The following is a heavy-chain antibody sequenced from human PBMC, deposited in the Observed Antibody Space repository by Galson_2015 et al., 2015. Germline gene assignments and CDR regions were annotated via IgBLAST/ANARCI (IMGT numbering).Heavy chain of an antibody. D-gene: IGHD3-22*01. J-gene: IGHJ4*02. V-gene: IGHV3-15*01. CDR1: GFTFSNAW. CDR2: VRSKSDGGTK. CDR3: TCWIWQTDDDTSGYYRPVDY. Sequence: SLRLSCAASGFTFSNAWMSWVRQAPGKGLEWVGRVRSKSDGGTKDYAAPVNGRVTISRDDSKNTLSLEMNSLQPEDTGVYYCTCWIWQTDDDTSGYYRPVDYWGQGTLVTVSS.